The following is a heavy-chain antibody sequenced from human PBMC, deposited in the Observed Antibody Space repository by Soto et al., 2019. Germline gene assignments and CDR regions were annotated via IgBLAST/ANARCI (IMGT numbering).Heavy chain of an antibody. V-gene: IGHV3-23*01. CDR2: ISGSGGST. J-gene: IGHJ4*02. D-gene: IGHD1-1*01. Sequence: PGGSLRLSCGASRFTVSSYSMSCVSQAPGKGREWVSAISGSGGSTYYADSVKGRFTISRDNSKNTLYLQMNSRRAEDTAVYYCAKGALTPTPQERRRSCFDYPGQGTLVTVSS. CDR3: AKGALTPTPQERRRSCFDY. CDR1: RFTVSSYS.